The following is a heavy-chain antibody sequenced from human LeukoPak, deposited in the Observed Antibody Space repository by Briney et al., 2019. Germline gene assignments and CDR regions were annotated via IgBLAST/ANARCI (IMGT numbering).Heavy chain of an antibody. Sequence: KPSETLSLTCTVSGGSINSGSYYWGWIRQPPEKGLEWIVTIYYSGNTHYNSSLKSRVNISVDTSKNHFSLKLNSVTAADTAVYYCAGLSSYDILTGYYRPYYFHYWGQGTLVTVSS. CDR1: GGSINSGSYY. D-gene: IGHD3-9*01. V-gene: IGHV4-39*01. J-gene: IGHJ4*02. CDR3: AGLSSYDILTGYYRPYYFHY. CDR2: IYYSGNT.